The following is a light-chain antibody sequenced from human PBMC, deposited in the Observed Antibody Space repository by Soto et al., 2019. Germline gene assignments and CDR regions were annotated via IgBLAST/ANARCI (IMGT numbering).Light chain of an antibody. CDR1: SSNIGAGYD. Sequence: QSVLTQPPSVSGAPGQRVTISCTGSSSNIGAGYDVHWYQQLPGRAPKLLIYGNTNRPSGVPDRFSGSKSGASASLAISGLQAEDEADYYCLSFDSSLGFVFGGGTKLTVL. CDR2: GNT. J-gene: IGLJ2*01. CDR3: LSFDSSLGFV. V-gene: IGLV1-40*01.